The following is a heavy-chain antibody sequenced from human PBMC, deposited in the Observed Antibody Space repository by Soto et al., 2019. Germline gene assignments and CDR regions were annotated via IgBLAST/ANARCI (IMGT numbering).Heavy chain of an antibody. V-gene: IGHV1-18*01. CDR1: GYSFTIYG. J-gene: IGHJ4*02. CDR2: ISTYDGNT. Sequence: ASVKVSCTASGYSFTIYGITWVRQAPGQGPEWMGWISTYDGNTNYAQNFQGRVSMARDTSTSTAYMELRSLRSDDTAVYYCARDRGRSCIGGTCPFDYWGQGTLFTVSS. CDR3: ARDRGRSCIGGTCPFDY. D-gene: IGHD2-15*01.